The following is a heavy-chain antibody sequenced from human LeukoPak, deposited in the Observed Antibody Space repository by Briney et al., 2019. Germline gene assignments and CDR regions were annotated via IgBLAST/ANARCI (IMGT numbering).Heavy chain of an antibody. D-gene: IGHD3-22*01. J-gene: IGHJ3*02. CDR3: VGAKQWLSFDI. V-gene: IGHV4-59*08. CDR2: FYYSGST. CDR1: GGSTNSNY. Sequence: SETLSLTCTVSGGSTNSNYWSWMRQPPGKGLEWIRNFYYSGSTNYNPSLKSRATISVDTSKNQFSLKLSSVTAADTAVYYCVGAKQWLSFDIWGQGTMVTVSS.